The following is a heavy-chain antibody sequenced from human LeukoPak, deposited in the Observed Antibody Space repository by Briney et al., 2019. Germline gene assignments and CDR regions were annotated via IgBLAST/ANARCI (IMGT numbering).Heavy chain of an antibody. CDR1: GGSFSGYY. Sequence: SETLSLTCAVYGGSFSGYYWSWIRQPPGKGLEWIGEVNHSGSTNYNPSLKSRVNISVEKSKKQFSLKLSSVAAADTAVFYCAATIMTTLRPLGYWGQGTLVTVSS. V-gene: IGHV4-34*01. J-gene: IGHJ4*02. CDR3: AATIMTTLRPLGY. D-gene: IGHD3-16*01. CDR2: VNHSGST.